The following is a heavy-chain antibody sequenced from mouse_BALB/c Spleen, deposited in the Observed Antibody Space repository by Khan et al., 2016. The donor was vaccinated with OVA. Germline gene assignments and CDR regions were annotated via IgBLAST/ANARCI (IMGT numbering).Heavy chain of an antibody. D-gene: IGHD1-1*02. CDR3: TRSGYGTFAY. Sequence: VQLQESGAELVKPGASVRLSCKASGYTFTSYYLYWVKQRPGQGLEWIGDINPNNGGTNFNEKFRTKATLTVDKSSNTAYMDLSRLTSEDSAVYYCTRSGYGTFAYWGQGTLVTVSA. J-gene: IGHJ3*01. V-gene: IGHV1-53*01. CDR2: INPNNGGT. CDR1: GYTFTSYY.